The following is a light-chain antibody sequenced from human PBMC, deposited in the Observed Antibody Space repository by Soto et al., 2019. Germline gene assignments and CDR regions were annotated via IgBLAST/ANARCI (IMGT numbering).Light chain of an antibody. J-gene: IGLJ2*01. CDR2: EVS. V-gene: IGLV2-14*01. Sequence: QSALTQPASLSGSPGQSITISCTGTSSDVGGYNYVSWYQHHPGKAPKLMIYEVSNRPSGISNRFSGSKSGNTASLTISGLQAEDEADYSCSSYTSSNTVVFGGGTKLTVL. CDR1: SSDVGGYNY. CDR3: SSYTSSNTVV.